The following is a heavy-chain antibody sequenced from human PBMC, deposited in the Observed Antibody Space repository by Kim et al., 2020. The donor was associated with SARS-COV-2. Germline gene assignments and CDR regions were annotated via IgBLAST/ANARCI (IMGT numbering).Heavy chain of an antibody. CDR2: IIPIFGTA. D-gene: IGHD6-19*01. J-gene: IGHJ6*02. CDR1: GGTFSSYA. Sequence: SVKVSCKASGGTFSSYAISWVRQAPGQGLEWMGGIIPIFGTANYAQKFQGRVTITADESTSTAYMELSSLRSEDTAVYYCARGGKSQSGSGPGYYYYGMDVWGQGTTVTVSS. CDR3: ARGGKSQSGSGPGYYYYGMDV. V-gene: IGHV1-69*13.